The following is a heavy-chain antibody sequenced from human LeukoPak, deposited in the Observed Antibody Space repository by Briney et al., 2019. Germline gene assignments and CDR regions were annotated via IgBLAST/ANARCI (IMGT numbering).Heavy chain of an antibody. CDR2: INHSGST. CDR3: ARGPYSSSWYSLEYFQH. V-gene: IGHV4-34*01. Sequence: PSETLSLTCAVYGGSLSGYYWSWIRQPPGKGVEWIGEINHSGSTNYNPSLKSRVTISVDTSKNQFSLKLSSVTAADTAVYYCARGPYSSSWYSLEYFQHWGQGTLVTVSS. D-gene: IGHD6-13*01. CDR1: GGSLSGYY. J-gene: IGHJ1*01.